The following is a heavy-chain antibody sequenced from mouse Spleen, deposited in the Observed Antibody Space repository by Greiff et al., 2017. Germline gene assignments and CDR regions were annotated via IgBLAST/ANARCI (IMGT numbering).Heavy chain of an antibody. D-gene: IGHD2-3*01. V-gene: IGHV1-81*01. CDR2: IYPRSGNT. Sequence: VKLMESGAELARPGASVKLSCKASGYTFTSYGISWVKQRTGQGLEWIGEIYPRSGNTYYNEKFKGKATLTADKSSSTAYMELRSLTSEDSAVYFCARSYDPYAMDYWGQGTSVTVSS. CDR1: GYTFTSYG. J-gene: IGHJ4*01. CDR3: ARSYDPYAMDY.